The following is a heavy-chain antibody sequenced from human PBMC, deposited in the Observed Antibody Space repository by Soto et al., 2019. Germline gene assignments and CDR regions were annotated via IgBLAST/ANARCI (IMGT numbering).Heavy chain of an antibody. J-gene: IGHJ6*02. Sequence: QVQLVESGGGVVQPGRSLRLSCAASGFTFSSYGMHWVRQAPGEGLEWVAVISYDGSNKYYADSVKGRFTVSRDNSKNPLFLQMNSLRGEDTGVYYCAKESYSSSSYYYGMDVWGQGTTVTVSS. CDR3: AKESYSSSSYYYGMDV. D-gene: IGHD6-6*01. CDR1: GFTFSSYG. V-gene: IGHV3-30*18. CDR2: ISYDGSNK.